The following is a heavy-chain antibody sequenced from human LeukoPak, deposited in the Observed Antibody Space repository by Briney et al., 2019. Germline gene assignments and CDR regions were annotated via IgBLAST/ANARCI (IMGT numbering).Heavy chain of an antibody. D-gene: IGHD5-18*01. CDR1: GFTFSSYA. CDR3: AKDRTAMDLTPLGY. V-gene: IGHV3-23*01. J-gene: IGHJ4*02. CDR2: ISGSGGST. Sequence: GGSLRLSCAASGFTFSSYAMSWVRQAPGKGLEWVSAISGSGGSTYYADSVKGRFTISRDNSKNTLYLQMNSLRAEDTAVYYRAKDRTAMDLTPLGYWGQGTLVTVSS.